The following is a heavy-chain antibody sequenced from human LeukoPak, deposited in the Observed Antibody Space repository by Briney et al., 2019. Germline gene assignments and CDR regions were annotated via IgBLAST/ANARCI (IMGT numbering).Heavy chain of an antibody. Sequence: PGGSLRLSCAASGFTFSSYSMNWVRQAPGKGLEWVSSISSSSSYIYYADSVKGRFTISRDNAKNSLYLQMNSLRAEDTAVYYCARGGGHYDSSGYYGRGRYFDYWGQGTLVTVSS. V-gene: IGHV3-21*01. CDR1: GFTFSSYS. D-gene: IGHD3-22*01. J-gene: IGHJ4*02. CDR2: ISSSSSYI. CDR3: ARGGGHYDSSGYYGRGRYFDY.